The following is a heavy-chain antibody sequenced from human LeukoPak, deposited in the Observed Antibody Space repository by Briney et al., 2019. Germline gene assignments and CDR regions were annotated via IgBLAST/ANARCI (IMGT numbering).Heavy chain of an antibody. CDR3: ARVTGYVMEDYFDY. D-gene: IGHD6-13*01. V-gene: IGHV4-59*01. J-gene: IGHJ4*02. Sequence: PSETLSLTCTVSGGSISSYYWSWIRQPPGKGLEWIGYIYYSGSTNYNPSLKSRVTISVDTSKNQFSLRLSSATAADTAVYYCARVTGYVMEDYFDYWGQGALVTVSS. CDR1: GGSISSYY. CDR2: IYYSGST.